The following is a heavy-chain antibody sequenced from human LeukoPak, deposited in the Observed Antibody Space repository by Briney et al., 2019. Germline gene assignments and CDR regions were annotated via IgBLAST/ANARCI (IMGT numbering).Heavy chain of an antibody. D-gene: IGHD3-16*01. J-gene: IGHJ4*02. CDR1: GGSISSGGYY. CDR2: IYYSGST. V-gene: IGHV4-31*03. CDR3: ASTVWGYFDY. Sequence: SQTLSLTYTVSGGSISSGGYYWSWIRQHPGKGLEWIGYIYYSGSTYYNPSLKSRVTISVDTSKNQFSLKLSSVTAADTAVYYCASTVWGYFDYWGQGTLVTVSS.